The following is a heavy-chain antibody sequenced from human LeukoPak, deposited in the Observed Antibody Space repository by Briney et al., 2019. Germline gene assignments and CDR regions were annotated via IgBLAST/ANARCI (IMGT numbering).Heavy chain of an antibody. Sequence: SETLSLTCSVSGGSISSTAYYWGWIRQAPGKGLEWIGTIYYSGTTQYNPSPKSRVIISVDTSKNQFSLKVRSVIAADLAVYYCVRHRKTYCTTTRCSYYLDYWGQGALVTVSS. D-gene: IGHD2-2*01. CDR1: GGSISSTAYY. J-gene: IGHJ4*02. CDR3: VRHRKTYCTTTRCSYYLDY. CDR2: IYYSGTT. V-gene: IGHV4-39*01.